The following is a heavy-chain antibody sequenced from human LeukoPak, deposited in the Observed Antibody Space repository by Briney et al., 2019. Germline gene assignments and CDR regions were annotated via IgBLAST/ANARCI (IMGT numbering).Heavy chain of an antibody. Sequence: SETLSLTCTVSGGSISSGDYYWSWIRQHRGKGLEWIGYIYHSGSTYYNPSLKSRVTISVDTSKNQFSLKLRSVTAADTAVYYCARGGKLWFGEEDVWGQGTTVTVSS. CDR1: GGSISSGDYY. D-gene: IGHD3-10*01. CDR3: ARGGKLWFGEEDV. CDR2: IYHSGST. V-gene: IGHV4-31*03. J-gene: IGHJ6*02.